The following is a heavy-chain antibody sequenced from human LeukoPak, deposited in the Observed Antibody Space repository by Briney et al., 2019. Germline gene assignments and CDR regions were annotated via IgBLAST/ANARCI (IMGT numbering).Heavy chain of an antibody. CDR3: ARDRRDGRDDFLLHYHGMDV. Sequence: GGSLRLFCAASGFSFSDYYMTWVRQAPGKGLEWVSYISTSGSTIYYADAVKGRFTMSRDNARKSLYLQMNSLRVEDTAVYFCARDRRDGRDDFLLHYHGMDVWGQGTTVTVSS. J-gene: IGHJ6*02. CDR2: ISTSGSTI. D-gene: IGHD5-24*01. V-gene: IGHV3-11*01. CDR1: GFSFSDYY.